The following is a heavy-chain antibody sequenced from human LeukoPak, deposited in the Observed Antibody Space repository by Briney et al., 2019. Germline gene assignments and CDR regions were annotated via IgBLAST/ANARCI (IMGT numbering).Heavy chain of an antibody. Sequence: PGGSLRLSCAASGFTFSSYNINWVRQAPGKGLEWVSSISGSSSYIYYADSVKGRFTISRDNAKNSLYLQTNSLRAEDTAVYYCARDRHSGSSPLDYWGQGTLVTVTS. CDR1: GFTFSSYN. D-gene: IGHD1-26*01. J-gene: IGHJ4*02. V-gene: IGHV3-21*01. CDR2: ISGSSSYI. CDR3: ARDRHSGSSPLDY.